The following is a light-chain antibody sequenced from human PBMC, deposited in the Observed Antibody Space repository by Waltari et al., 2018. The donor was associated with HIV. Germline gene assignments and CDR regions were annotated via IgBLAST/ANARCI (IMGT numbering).Light chain of an antibody. V-gene: IGLV10-54*04. CDR2: RNN. CDR1: SHNVGNQG. CDR3: SAWDSSLGAWV. Sequence: QAGLTPPPSVSKDLRQTATLTCTGNSHNVGNQGATWLQHHQGHPPKLLSYRNNNRPSGISERFSASRSRNTASLTITGLQPEDEADYYCSAWDSSLGAWVFGGGTKLTVL. J-gene: IGLJ3*02.